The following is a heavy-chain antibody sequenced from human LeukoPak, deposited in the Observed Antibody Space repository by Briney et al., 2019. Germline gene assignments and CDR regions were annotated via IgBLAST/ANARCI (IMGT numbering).Heavy chain of an antibody. CDR1: GGSISSYY. Sequence: SSETLSLTCTVSGGSISSYYWSWIRQPPGKGLEWIGEIYHSGSTNYNPSLKSRVTISVDKSKNQFSLKLSSVTAADTAVYYCARGGTVTDDAFDIWGQGTMVTVSS. D-gene: IGHD4-17*01. CDR2: IYHSGST. J-gene: IGHJ3*02. V-gene: IGHV4-59*12. CDR3: ARGGTVTDDAFDI.